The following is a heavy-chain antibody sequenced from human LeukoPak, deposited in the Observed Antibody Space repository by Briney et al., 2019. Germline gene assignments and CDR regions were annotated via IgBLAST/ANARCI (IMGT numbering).Heavy chain of an antibody. D-gene: IGHD1-7*01. J-gene: IGHJ4*02. V-gene: IGHV3-30*02. CDR2: IRYNGNDQ. CDR1: AFSFNTYG. Sequence: PGGSLKLSCATSAFSFNTYGMHWVRQAPGKGLQWVAFIRYNGNDQYYADSVKGRFTISRDNSKNTVFLQMNSLKTEDTALYYCNTGGTPDNWGQGTLVTVSS. CDR3: NTGGTPDN.